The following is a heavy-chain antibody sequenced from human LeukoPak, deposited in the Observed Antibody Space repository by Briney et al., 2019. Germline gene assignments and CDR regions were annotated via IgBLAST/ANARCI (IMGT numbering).Heavy chain of an antibody. CDR2: IYTSGST. CDR3: GRYCTNGVCPLISFDI. V-gene: IGHV4-4*07. CDR1: GGSISSYY. D-gene: IGHD2-8*01. J-gene: IGHJ3*02. Sequence: SETLSLTCTVSGGSISSYYWSWIRQPAGKGLEWIGRIYTSGSTNYNPSLKSRVTMSVDTSKNQFSLKLSSVTAADTAVYYCGRYCTNGVCPLISFDIGAQGTMVTVSS.